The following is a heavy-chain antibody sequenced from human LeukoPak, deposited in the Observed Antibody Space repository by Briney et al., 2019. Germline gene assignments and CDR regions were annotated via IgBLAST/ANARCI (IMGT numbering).Heavy chain of an antibody. Sequence: GASVKVSCKASGYAFTSYGISWVRQAPGQGLEWVGWISAYNGNTNYAQKLQGRVTMTTDTSTSTAYMELRSLRSDDTAVYYCARDSNNIAAAGTGDYWGQGTLVTVSS. CDR2: ISAYNGNT. V-gene: IGHV1-18*01. D-gene: IGHD6-13*01. CDR1: GYAFTSYG. CDR3: ARDSNNIAAAGTGDY. J-gene: IGHJ4*02.